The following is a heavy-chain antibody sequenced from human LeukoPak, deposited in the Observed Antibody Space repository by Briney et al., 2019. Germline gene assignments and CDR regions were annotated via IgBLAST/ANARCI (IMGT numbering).Heavy chain of an antibody. CDR1: GFAFNRYW. CDR2: CQSGGGTT. CDR3: ARGGDFWSGYYGIDY. V-gene: IGHV3-74*03. J-gene: IGHJ4*02. D-gene: IGHD3-3*01. Sequence: PGGSLRLSCVASGFAFNRYWMHWVRQVPGKGLFWVSRCQSGGGTTTYADSVRGRFTVSRDGATYTMYLQMNSLSPEDTGVYYCARGGDFWSGYYGIDYWGQGTLVTVSS.